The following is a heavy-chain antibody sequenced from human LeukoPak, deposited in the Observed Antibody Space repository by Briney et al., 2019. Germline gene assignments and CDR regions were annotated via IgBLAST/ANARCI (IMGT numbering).Heavy chain of an antibody. CDR3: ARVAVGATHWYFDL. D-gene: IGHD1-26*01. CDR2: IIPIFGTA. J-gene: IGHJ2*01. V-gene: IGHV1-69*01. Sequence: ASVKVSCEASGGTFSSYAISWVRQAPGQGLEWMGGIIPIFGTANYAQKFQGRVTITADESTSTAYMELSSLRSEDTAVYYCARVAVGATHWYFDLWGRGTLVTVSS. CDR1: GGTFSSYA.